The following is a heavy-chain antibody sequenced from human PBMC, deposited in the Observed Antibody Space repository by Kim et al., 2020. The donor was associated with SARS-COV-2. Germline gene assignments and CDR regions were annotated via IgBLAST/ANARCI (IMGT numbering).Heavy chain of an antibody. D-gene: IGHD3-3*01. CDR3: ALRPLGRKAITTSEAVSGWFDP. J-gene: IGHJ5*02. CDR1: GFSLTTNGLG. Sequence: GPTLVNPTQTLTLTCTFPGFSLTTNGLGVGWVRQPPGKAPEWLALIYWNDDKRYDSSLKNRTNITKDTSKNPVVLTTTNTDPLDTATYYCALRPLGRKAITTSEAVSGWFDPWGQGTLVTVSS. V-gene: IGHV2-5*01. CDR2: IYWNDDK.